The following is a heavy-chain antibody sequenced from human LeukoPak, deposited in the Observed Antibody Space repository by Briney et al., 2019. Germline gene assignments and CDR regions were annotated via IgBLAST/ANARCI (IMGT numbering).Heavy chain of an antibody. J-gene: IGHJ4*02. D-gene: IGHD3-9*01. CDR2: ISSSSSTK. CDR3: FGTPKDILTGYYRIGAFDI. CDR1: GFTFSSYS. V-gene: IGHV3-48*01. Sequence: GGSLRLSCEASGFTFSSYSMNWVRQAPGKGLEWVSYISSSSSTKKYVDSVKGRFTISRDNAKNSLYLQMNSLRAEDTAVYYCFGTPKDILTGYYRIGAFDIWGQGTLVTVSS.